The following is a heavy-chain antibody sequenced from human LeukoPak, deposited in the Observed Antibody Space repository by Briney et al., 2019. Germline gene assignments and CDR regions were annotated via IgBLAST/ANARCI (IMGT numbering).Heavy chain of an antibody. J-gene: IGHJ5*02. V-gene: IGHV1-2*02. CDR1: GYIFTGDY. Sequence: ASVKVSCKASGYIFTGDYIHWVRQAPGQGLEWMEWINPHTGGATYAQKFQGRVTMTRDTSINTAYLELSSLRHDDTAGYYCARGWWQPLQPGWFDPWGQGPQVTV. CDR2: INPHTGGA. CDR3: ARGWWQPLQPGWFDP. D-gene: IGHD2-15*01.